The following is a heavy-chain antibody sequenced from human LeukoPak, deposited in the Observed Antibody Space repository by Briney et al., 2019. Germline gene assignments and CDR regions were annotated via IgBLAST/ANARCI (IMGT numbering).Heavy chain of an antibody. CDR2: ISSSSSYI. CDR1: AFTFSSYS. J-gene: IGHJ4*02. V-gene: IGHV3-21*01. CDR3: ARDQVDSAVTTAFDY. Sequence: PGGSLRLSCAASAFTFSSYSMNWVRQAPGKGLEWVSSISSSSSYIYYADSVKGRFTISRDKAKNSLYLQMNSLRAEDTAVYYCARDQVDSAVTTAFDYWGQGTLVTVSS. D-gene: IGHD4-17*01.